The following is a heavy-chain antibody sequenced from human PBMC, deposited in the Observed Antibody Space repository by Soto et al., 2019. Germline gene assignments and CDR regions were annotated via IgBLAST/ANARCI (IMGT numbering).Heavy chain of an antibody. CDR1: GFNIRDYG. Sequence: GGSLRLSCTASGFNIRDYGVSWFRQAPGKGLEWVGFIRTKAFGGAAEYAAFVKGRFTISGDDSISTAFLQLTGMKIEDTAVYYCSRFCTSSTCFASSEDFDYWGQGTLVTVSS. CDR3: SRFCTSSTCFASSEDFDY. J-gene: IGHJ4*02. CDR2: IRTKAFGGAA. D-gene: IGHD2-2*01. V-gene: IGHV3-49*03.